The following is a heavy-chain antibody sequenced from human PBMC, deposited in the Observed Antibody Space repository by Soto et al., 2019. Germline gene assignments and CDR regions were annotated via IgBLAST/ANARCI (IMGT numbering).Heavy chain of an antibody. Sequence: GGSLRLSCAASGFTFSYYWMSWVRQAPGKGLEWVANIKQDGSDKYYVDSVKGRFTISRDNAKNSLYLQMHSLRAEDTAVYYCARAPGPSSGCDYWGQGTLVTVSS. CDR1: GFTFSYYW. CDR3: ARAPGPSSGCDY. CDR2: IKQDGSDK. J-gene: IGHJ4*02. D-gene: IGHD6-19*01. V-gene: IGHV3-7*01.